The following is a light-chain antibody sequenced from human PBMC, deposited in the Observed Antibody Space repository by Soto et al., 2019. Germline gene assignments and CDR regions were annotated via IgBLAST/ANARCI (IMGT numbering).Light chain of an antibody. J-gene: IGKJ1*01. V-gene: IGKV3-20*01. CDR1: QYVGTR. Sequence: ILLTQSPATLSSSPGETATLSCRASQYVGTRLAWYQHKPGQAPRLLRYYTSNSATGIPASFSGSGSGTDFTLTISRLEHEDSAVYYCQQYGSSHTWTFGQGTKVDIK. CDR3: QQYGSSHTWT. CDR2: YTS.